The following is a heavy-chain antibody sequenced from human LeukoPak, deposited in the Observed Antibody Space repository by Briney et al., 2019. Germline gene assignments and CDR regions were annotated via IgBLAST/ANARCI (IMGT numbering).Heavy chain of an antibody. CDR2: IYTSGST. CDR3: ARTTEEYYGSGKSRKYYSYYYYMDV. D-gene: IGHD3-10*01. V-gene: IGHV4-61*02. Sequence: SQTLSLTCTVSGGSISSGSYYWSWIRQPAGKGLEWIGRIYTSGSTNYNPSLKSRVTISVDTSKNHFSLKLSSVTAADTAVYYCARTTEEYYGSGKSRKYYSYYYYMDVWGKGTTVTVSS. J-gene: IGHJ6*03. CDR1: GGSISSGSYY.